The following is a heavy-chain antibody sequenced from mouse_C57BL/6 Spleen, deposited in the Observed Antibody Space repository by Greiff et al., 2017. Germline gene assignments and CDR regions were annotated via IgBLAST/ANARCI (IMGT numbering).Heavy chain of an antibody. Sequence: QVQLQQPGAELVRPGSSVKLSCKASGYTFTSYWMHWVKQRPIQGLEWIGNIDPSDSETHYNQKFKNKATLTVDKSSSTAYMQLSSLTSEDSAVYYCARDDAGEYYYAMDYWGQGTLVTVSA. CDR3: ARDDAGEYYYAMDY. CDR2: IDPSDSET. D-gene: IGHD1-1*02. V-gene: IGHV1-52*01. J-gene: IGHJ3*01. CDR1: GYTFTSYW.